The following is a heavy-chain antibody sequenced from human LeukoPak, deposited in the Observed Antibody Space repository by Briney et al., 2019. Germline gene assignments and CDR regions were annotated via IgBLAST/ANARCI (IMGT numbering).Heavy chain of an antibody. V-gene: IGHV4-59*01. CDR2: IYYSGST. D-gene: IGHD3-10*01. CDR1: GGSISSYY. J-gene: IGHJ6*02. Sequence: SETLSLTCTVSGGSISSYYWSWIRQPPGKGLEWIGYIYYSGSTNYNPSLKSRVTISVDTSKNQFSLKLSSVTAADTAVYYCARGGPGSGSYLPDKHYYYGMDVWGQGTTVTVSS. CDR3: ARGGPGSGSYLPDKHYYYGMDV.